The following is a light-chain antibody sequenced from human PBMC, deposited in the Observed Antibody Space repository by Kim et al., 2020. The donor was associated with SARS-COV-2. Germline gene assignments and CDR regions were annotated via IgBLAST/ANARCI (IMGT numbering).Light chain of an antibody. CDR2: EVS. J-gene: IGLJ1*01. CDR3: NSYTSTSTFV. CDR1: SRDVGTYNR. V-gene: IGLV2-18*02. Sequence: GQSLPISCTGASRDVGTYNRVSWYQQPPGTAPKLLIYEVSHRPSGVPDRFSGSKSGNTASLTISGLQAADEADYFCNSYTSTSTFVFGTGTKVTVL.